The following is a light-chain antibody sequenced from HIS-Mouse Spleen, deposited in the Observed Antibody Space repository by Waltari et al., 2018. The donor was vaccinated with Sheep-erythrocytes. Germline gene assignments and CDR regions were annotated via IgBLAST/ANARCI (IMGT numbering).Light chain of an antibody. CDR1: RSDVGGYNL. J-gene: IGLJ3*02. CDR3: CSYSGSSTPWV. V-gene: IGLV2-23*01. CDR2: EGS. Sequence: QSALTQPASVSGAPGQSITISCPGTRSDVGGYNLVSWYQQHPGKAPKLMIYEGSKPRPGVSNHFSCCKSGDTASLTTSGRQPDDEADYYCCSYSGSSTPWVFGGGTKLTVL.